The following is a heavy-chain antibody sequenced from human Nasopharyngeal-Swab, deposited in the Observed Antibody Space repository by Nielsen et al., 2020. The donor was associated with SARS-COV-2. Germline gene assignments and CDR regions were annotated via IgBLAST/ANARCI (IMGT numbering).Heavy chain of an antibody. J-gene: IGHJ6*03. V-gene: IGHV4-59*08. CDR3: ARHAPPVYYYYMDV. CDR2: ISYSGST. Sequence: SETLSLTCTVSGGSINSSYWSWIRQPPGKGLEWIGYISYSGSTTYNPSLKSRVTISVDTSKKHFSLRLSSLTAADTAVYYCARHAPPVYYYYMDVWGKGTTVTVSS. CDR1: GGSINSSY.